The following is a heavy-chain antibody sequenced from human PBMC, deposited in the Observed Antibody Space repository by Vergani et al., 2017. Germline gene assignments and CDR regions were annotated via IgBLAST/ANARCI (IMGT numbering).Heavy chain of an antibody. CDR1: GGSFSGYY. Sequence: VQLQQWGAGLLKPSETLSLTCAVYGGSFSGYYWSWVRQAPGKGLEWVSSVSGSSATPYYADSVKGRFIISRDNSKNTLHLQMNSLRADDTAVYYCTKGSRGYTGYFFDYWGQGTLATVSS. J-gene: IGHJ4*02. CDR3: TKGSRGYTGYFFDY. V-gene: IGHV3-23*01. D-gene: IGHD5-12*01. CDR2: VSGSSATP.